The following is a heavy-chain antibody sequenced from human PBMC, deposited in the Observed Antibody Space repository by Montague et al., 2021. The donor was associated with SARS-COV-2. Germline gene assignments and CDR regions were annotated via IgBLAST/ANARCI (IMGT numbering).Heavy chain of an antibody. CDR1: GFSLSTSGMC. V-gene: IGHV2-70*01. Sequence: PALVKPTQTLTLTCTFSGFSLSTSGMCVSWIRQPPGKALEWLALIDWDGDKYYSTSLKTRLTISKDTSKNQVVLTMTNMDPVDTATYYCARVPDDTYYYNGMDVWGRGTTVTVSS. CDR2: IDWDGDK. CDR3: ARVPDDTYYYNGMDV. J-gene: IGHJ6*02.